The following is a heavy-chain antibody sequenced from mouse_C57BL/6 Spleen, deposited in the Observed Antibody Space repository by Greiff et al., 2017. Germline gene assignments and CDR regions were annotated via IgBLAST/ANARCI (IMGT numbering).Heavy chain of an antibody. J-gene: IGHJ1*03. D-gene: IGHD1-1*01. CDR3: ARSGYYGSSSWYFDV. V-gene: IGHV1-82*01. Sequence: VKPGASVKISCKASGYAFSSSWMNWVKQRPGKGLEWIGRIYPGDGDTNYNGKFKGKATLTADKSSSTAYMQLSSLTSEDSAVYCCARSGYYGSSSWYFDVWGTGTTVTVSS. CDR1: GYAFSSSW. CDR2: IYPGDGDT.